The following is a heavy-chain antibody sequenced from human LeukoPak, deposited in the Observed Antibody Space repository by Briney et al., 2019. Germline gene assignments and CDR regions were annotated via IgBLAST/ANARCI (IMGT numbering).Heavy chain of an antibody. V-gene: IGHV4-34*01. CDR3: ASLRPGTDY. CDR1: GGSFDGYY. Sequence: PSETLSLTCAVSGGSFDGYYWSWFRQPPNKGLEWIGEFNHVGTTNYNPSLKSRVSISVDTSKNHFSLKLKSVTAADTAVYYCASLRPGTDYWGQGTLVTVSS. CDR2: FNHVGTT. D-gene: IGHD3-10*01. J-gene: IGHJ4*02.